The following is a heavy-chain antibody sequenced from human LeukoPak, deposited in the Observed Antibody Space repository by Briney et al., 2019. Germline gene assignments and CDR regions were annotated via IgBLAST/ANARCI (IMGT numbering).Heavy chain of an antibody. J-gene: IGHJ4*02. D-gene: IGHD3-16*02. CDR1: GFTFSSYS. Sequence: GGSLRLSCAASGFTFSSYSMNWVRQAPGKGLEWVSYISSSSSTIYYADSVKGRFTISRDNAKNSLYLQMNSLRAEDTAVYYCARALKALSLPYYFDYWGQGTLVTVSS. CDR2: ISSSSSTI. CDR3: ARALKALSLPYYFDY. V-gene: IGHV3-48*04.